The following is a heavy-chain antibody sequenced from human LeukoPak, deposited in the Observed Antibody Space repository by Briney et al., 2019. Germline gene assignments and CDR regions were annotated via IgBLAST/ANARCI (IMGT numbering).Heavy chain of an antibody. CDR2: IIPILGIA. Sequence: SVKVSCKASGGTFSSYAISWVRQAPGQGLEWMGRIIPILGIANYAQKFQGRVTITADKSTSTAYMELSSLRSEDTAVYYCARVRDSSGWYIGGDYYGMDVWGQGTTVTVSS. D-gene: IGHD6-19*01. J-gene: IGHJ6*02. CDR1: GGTFSSYA. V-gene: IGHV1-69*04. CDR3: ARVRDSSGWYIGGDYYGMDV.